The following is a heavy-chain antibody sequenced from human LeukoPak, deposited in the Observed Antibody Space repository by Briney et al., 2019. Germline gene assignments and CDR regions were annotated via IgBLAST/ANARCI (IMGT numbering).Heavy chain of an antibody. CDR3: AREVLAKNYGMDV. J-gene: IGHJ6*02. CDR1: GYTFTGYF. CDR2: INPNSGGT. V-gene: IGHV1-2*02. Sequence: SVQVSCKASGYTFTGYFMHWVRQAPGQGLEWMGWINPNSGGTNYAQKFQGRVTMTRDTPISAAYMELSSLRSDDTAVYYCAREVLAKNYGMDVWGQGTTVTVSS. D-gene: IGHD2-8*02.